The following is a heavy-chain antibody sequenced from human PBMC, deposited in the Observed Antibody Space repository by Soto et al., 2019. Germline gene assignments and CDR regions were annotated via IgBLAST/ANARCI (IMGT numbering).Heavy chain of an antibody. Sequence: SETLSLTCTVSGGSISSSSYYWGWIRQPPGKGLEWIGSIYYSGSTYYNPSLKSRVTISVDTSKNQFSLKLSSVTAADTAVYYCASPRPNPTYSSSLYYFDYWGQGTLVTVSS. V-gene: IGHV4-39*01. CDR3: ASPRPNPTYSSSLYYFDY. CDR2: IYYSGST. J-gene: IGHJ4*02. D-gene: IGHD6-13*01. CDR1: GGSISSSSYY.